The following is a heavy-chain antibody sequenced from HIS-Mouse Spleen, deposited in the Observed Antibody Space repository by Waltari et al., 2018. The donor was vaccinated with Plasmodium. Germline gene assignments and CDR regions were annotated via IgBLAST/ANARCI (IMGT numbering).Heavy chain of an antibody. CDR3: ARGPGYSSGWYYFDY. CDR2: IKHSGST. D-gene: IGHD6-19*01. J-gene: IGHJ4*02. Sequence: QVQLQQWGAGLLKPSETLSLTCAVYGGSFSGYYWSWIRQPPGKGLEWIGEIKHSGSTNYNPSLKSRGTISGDTSKNQFSLKLSSVTAADTAVYYCARGPGYSSGWYYFDYWGQGTLVTVSS. CDR1: GGSFSGYY. V-gene: IGHV4-34*01.